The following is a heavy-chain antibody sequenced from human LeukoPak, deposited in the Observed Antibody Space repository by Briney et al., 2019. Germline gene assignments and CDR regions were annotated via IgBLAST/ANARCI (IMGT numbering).Heavy chain of an antibody. J-gene: IGHJ6*03. CDR3: ATAIPGVVVPAATGRGYSYYMDV. Sequence: GASVKVSCKVSGYTLTELSMHLVRQAPGKGLEWMGGFDPEDGETIYAQKFQGRVTMTEDTSTDTAYMELSSLRSEDTAVYYCATAIPGVVVPAATGRGYSYYMDVWGKGTTVTVSS. V-gene: IGHV1-24*01. CDR1: GYTLTELS. D-gene: IGHD2-2*01. CDR2: FDPEDGET.